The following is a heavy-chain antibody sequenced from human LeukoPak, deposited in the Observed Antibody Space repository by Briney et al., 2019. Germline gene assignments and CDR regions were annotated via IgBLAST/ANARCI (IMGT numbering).Heavy chain of an antibody. CDR3: ARGLGIVVVRDAFDI. CDR2: ISYDGSNK. Sequence: PGGSLRLSCAASGFTFSSYAMHWVRQAPGKGLEWVAVISYDGSNKYYADSVKGRFTISRDNSKNTLYLQMNSLRAEDTAVYYCARGLGIVVVRDAFDIWGQGTMVTVSS. D-gene: IGHD3-22*01. CDR1: GFTFSSYA. J-gene: IGHJ3*02. V-gene: IGHV3-30*04.